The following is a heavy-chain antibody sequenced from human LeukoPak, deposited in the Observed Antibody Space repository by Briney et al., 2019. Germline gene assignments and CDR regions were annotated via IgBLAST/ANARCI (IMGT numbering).Heavy chain of an antibody. V-gene: IGHV4-59*01. CDR3: ARYRRDYGDCYFDY. J-gene: IGHJ4*03. D-gene: IGHD4-17*01. CDR1: GGSISSYY. CDR2: IFYNGST. Sequence: SETLSLTCTVSGGSISSYYWSWLRQPPGKGLEWIGYIFYNGSTDYNPSLKSRVTISVDTSKNQLSLKLSSVTAADTAVYYCARYRRDYGDCYFDYWGQGTLVTVSS.